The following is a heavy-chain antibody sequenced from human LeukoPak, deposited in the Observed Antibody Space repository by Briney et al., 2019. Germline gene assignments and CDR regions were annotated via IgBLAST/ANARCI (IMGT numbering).Heavy chain of an antibody. CDR3: ARGDGSGRNWFDP. V-gene: IGHV4-59*12. Sequence: SETLSLTCTVSGDSISSYYWSWIRQPPGKGLEWIGYIYYTGSTKYNPSLKRRVSISVDRSKNRFSLKLSSVTAADTAVYYCARGDGSGRNWFDPWGQGTLVTVSS. CDR1: GDSISSYY. J-gene: IGHJ5*02. CDR2: IYYTGST. D-gene: IGHD3-10*01.